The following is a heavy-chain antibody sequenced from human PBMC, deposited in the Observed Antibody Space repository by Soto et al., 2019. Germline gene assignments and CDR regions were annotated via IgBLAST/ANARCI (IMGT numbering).Heavy chain of an antibody. Sequence: QVQLQQWGAGLLKPSETLSLTCAVYGGSFSGYYWSWIRQPPGKGLEWIGETNHSGRTNYNPSLRGRVTISVDTSKNQFSRKLCSVTAADTAVYYCAKVRTVTATFYYYYGMDVWGQGTTVTVSS. CDR3: AKVRTVTATFYYYYGMDV. CDR2: TNHSGRT. V-gene: IGHV4-34*01. D-gene: IGHD2-21*02. CDR1: GGSFSGYY. J-gene: IGHJ6*02.